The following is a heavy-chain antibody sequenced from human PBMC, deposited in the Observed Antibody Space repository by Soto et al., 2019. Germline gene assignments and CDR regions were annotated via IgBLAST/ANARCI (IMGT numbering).Heavy chain of an antibody. CDR1: GFTVTSNG. CDR3: ATEMGATQGPFDN. D-gene: IGHD1-26*01. V-gene: IGHV3-23*01. CDR2: ISPNGQGI. J-gene: IGHJ4*02. Sequence: EVKLLESGGGLVQPGGSLRLSCGVSGFTVTSNGVSWVRQAPGKGLEWVSAISPNGQGIWYADSVKGRFTISRDISRNTVFLQMDSLRVEDTAVYYCATEMGATQGPFDNWGQGTLVTVSS.